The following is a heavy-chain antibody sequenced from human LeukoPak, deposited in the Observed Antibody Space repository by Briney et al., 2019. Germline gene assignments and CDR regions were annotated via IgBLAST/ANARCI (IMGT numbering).Heavy chain of an antibody. Sequence: SETLSLTCSISGGSTSSDYWSWIRQPPGKGLEWMAYIHNSGTTKYNPSLKSRVTISVDTSKNQFSLKLSSMTAADTAFYYCARHLLTAGSIDWGQGTLVTVSS. J-gene: IGHJ4*02. D-gene: IGHD3-9*01. CDR3: ARHLLTAGSID. CDR2: IHNSGTT. V-gene: IGHV4-59*08. CDR1: GGSTSSDY.